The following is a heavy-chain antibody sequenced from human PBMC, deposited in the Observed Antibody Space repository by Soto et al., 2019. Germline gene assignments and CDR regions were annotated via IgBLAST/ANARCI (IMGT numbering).Heavy chain of an antibody. J-gene: IGHJ4*02. CDR2: IGTSGSNS. D-gene: IGHD2-15*01. Sequence: EVQRLESGGGLVQPGGSLRLSCAASGFTFSGYAMSWVRQAPGKGLEWVSTIGTSGSNSYYPDSVKGRLTIARDNSKNTLFLHMNSLRGEDTAVYYCAKRAVVGAARYFDYWGLGSLVTVSS. CDR3: AKRAVVGAARYFDY. CDR1: GFTFSGYA. V-gene: IGHV3-23*01.